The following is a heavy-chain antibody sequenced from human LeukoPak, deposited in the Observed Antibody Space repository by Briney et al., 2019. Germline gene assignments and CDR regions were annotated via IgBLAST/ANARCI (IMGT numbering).Heavy chain of an antibody. CDR1: GGTFSSYA. D-gene: IGHD2-2*01. CDR2: IIPIFGTA. J-gene: IGHJ4*02. CDR3: ARVNCSSTSCYAPGDY. Sequence: ASVKVSCKASGGTFSSYAISWVRQAPGQGLEWMGGIIPIFGTANYAQKFQGRVTITADKSTSTAYMELSSLRSGDTAVYYCARVNCSSTSCYAPGDYWGQGTLVTVSS. V-gene: IGHV1-69*06.